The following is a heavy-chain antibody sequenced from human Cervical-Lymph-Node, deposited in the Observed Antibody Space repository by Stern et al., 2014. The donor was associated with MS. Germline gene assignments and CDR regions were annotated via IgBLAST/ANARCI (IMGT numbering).Heavy chain of an antibody. D-gene: IGHD5-12*01. V-gene: IGHV3-23*04. Sequence: EVQLEESGGGLVQPGGSLRLSCAASGFTFSSYAMSWVRQAPGKGLEWVSAISGSGSSTYYADSVMARFTISRDNSKNTLYLQMHSLRAEDTAVYYCANNIVATQDFDYWGQGTLVTVSS. CDR3: ANNIVATQDFDY. J-gene: IGHJ4*02. CDR2: ISGSGSST. CDR1: GFTFSSYA.